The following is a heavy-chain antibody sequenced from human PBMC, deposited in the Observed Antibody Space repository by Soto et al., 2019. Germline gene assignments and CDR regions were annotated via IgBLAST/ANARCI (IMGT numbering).Heavy chain of an antibody. V-gene: IGHV4-59*01. CDR3: ARAPFYDILTPDY. Sequence: SETLSLTCTVSGGSISSYYWNWIRQPPGKGLEWIGYFCYSGSTNINPSLKSRVTISIDTSKNQLSLKLSSVTAADTAVYYCARAPFYDILTPDYWGPGTLVTVSS. CDR2: FCYSGST. D-gene: IGHD3-9*01. CDR1: GGSISSYY. J-gene: IGHJ4*02.